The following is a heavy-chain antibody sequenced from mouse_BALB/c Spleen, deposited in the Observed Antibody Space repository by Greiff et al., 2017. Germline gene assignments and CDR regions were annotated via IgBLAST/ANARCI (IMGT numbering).Heavy chain of an antibody. Sequence: EVMLVESGGGLVQPGGSRKLSCAASGFTFSSFGMHWVRQAPEKGLEWVAYISSGSSTIYYADTVKGRFTISRDNPKNTLFLQMTSLRSEDTAMYYCAGDYGAFTYAMDYWGQGTSVTVSA. D-gene: IGHD1-1*01. J-gene: IGHJ4*01. CDR1: GFTFSSFG. CDR2: ISSGSSTI. CDR3: AGDYGAFTYAMDY. V-gene: IGHV5-17*02.